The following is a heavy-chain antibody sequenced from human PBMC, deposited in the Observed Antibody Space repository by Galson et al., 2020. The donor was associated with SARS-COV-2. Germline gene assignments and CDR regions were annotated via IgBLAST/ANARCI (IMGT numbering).Heavy chain of an antibody. J-gene: IGHJ4*02. V-gene: IGHV3-21*01. Sequence: GGSLRLSCAASGFIFTSYSMNWVRQAPGKGLEWVSSISSSGTYVYYAESMKGRFTISRDNAGNSLYLQMNSLRAEDTAVYYCARDYLGSYGHDYWGQGTLVTVSS. CDR2: ISSSGTYV. CDR1: GFIFTSYS. CDR3: ARDYLGSYGHDY. D-gene: IGHD5-18*01.